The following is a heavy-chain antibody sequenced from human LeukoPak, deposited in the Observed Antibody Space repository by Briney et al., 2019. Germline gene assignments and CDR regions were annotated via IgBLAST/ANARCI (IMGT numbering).Heavy chain of an antibody. D-gene: IGHD4-23*01. Sequence: ASVKVSCKASEYTFSVYHIHWVRQAPGQGLEWMAWINPDSGDTNYAQKFQGRVTMTRDTSISTAYMEVSSLRSEDTAVYYCGRVTLYAFDIWGQGTMVTVSS. J-gene: IGHJ3*02. CDR1: EYTFSVYH. V-gene: IGHV1-2*02. CDR2: INPDSGDT. CDR3: GRVTLYAFDI.